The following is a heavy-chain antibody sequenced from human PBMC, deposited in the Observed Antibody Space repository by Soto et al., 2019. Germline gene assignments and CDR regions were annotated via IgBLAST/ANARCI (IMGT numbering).Heavy chain of an antibody. CDR2: IYYSGST. CDR1: GVSISSYY. Sequence: QVQLQESGPGLVKPSETLSLTCTVSGVSISSYYWSWIRQPPGKGLEWMGYIYYSGSTNYNPSLKSRVTISVDTCKNQLSLKLSSVTAADTAVYYCARSYDSSGYFYWGQGTLVTVSS. J-gene: IGHJ4*02. D-gene: IGHD3-22*01. V-gene: IGHV4-59*01. CDR3: ARSYDSSGYFY.